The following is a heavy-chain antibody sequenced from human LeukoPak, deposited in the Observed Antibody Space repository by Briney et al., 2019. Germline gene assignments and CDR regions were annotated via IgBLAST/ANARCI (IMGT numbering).Heavy chain of an antibody. Sequence: GGSLRLSCAASGFTFSSYDMHWVRQATGKGLEWVSAIGTAGDTYYPGSVKGRFTISRENAKNSLYLQMNSLRAGDTAVYYCAKATVTGYFDYRGQGTLVTVSS. D-gene: IGHD4-17*01. J-gene: IGHJ4*02. CDR3: AKATVTGYFDY. CDR2: IGTAGDT. V-gene: IGHV3-13*04. CDR1: GFTFSSYD.